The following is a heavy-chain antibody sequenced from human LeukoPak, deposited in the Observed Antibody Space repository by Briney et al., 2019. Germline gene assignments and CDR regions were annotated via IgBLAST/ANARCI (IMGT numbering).Heavy chain of an antibody. Sequence: GGSLRLSCAASGFTFPNFAMSWVRQAPGKGLEWVSAISGSGGTTFYADAVKGRLTISRDNSKNTLYLQMNSLSAEDTAEYYCAKGETEGGGLAHAHWGQGTLVTVSS. CDR2: ISGSGGTT. J-gene: IGHJ4*02. V-gene: IGHV3-23*01. D-gene: IGHD2-15*01. CDR3: AKGETEGGGLAHAH. CDR1: GFTFPNFA.